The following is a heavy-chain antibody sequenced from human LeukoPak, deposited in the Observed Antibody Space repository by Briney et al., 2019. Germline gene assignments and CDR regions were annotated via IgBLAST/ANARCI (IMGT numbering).Heavy chain of an antibody. CDR2: IYASGRT. V-gene: IGHV4-4*07. CDR3: ASGLRSTGRSGNYFDY. J-gene: IGHJ4*02. CDR1: GGSISSYY. D-gene: IGHD4-17*01. Sequence: SGTLSLTCTVSGGSISSYYWSWIRQPAGKGLEWIGRIYASGRTVHNPSLKSRITISSDPSKNHFSLELSSVTAADTAIYFCASGLRSTGRSGNYFDYWGPGTLVAVSS.